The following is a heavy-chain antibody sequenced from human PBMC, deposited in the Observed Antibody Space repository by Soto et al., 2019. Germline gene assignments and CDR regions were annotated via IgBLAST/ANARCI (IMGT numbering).Heavy chain of an antibody. Sequence: GGSLRLSCAASGFTFGTYAMHWVRQAPGKGLECVADIYYEGSNRYYGDAVKGRFTISRDNSKSTLYLQMSSLRAEDTAVYYCARAFCTNGVCYYFFDSWGHGTLVTVSS. CDR3: ARAFCTNGVCYYFFDS. D-gene: IGHD2-8*01. CDR1: GFTFGTYA. J-gene: IGHJ4*01. V-gene: IGHV3-33*01. CDR2: IYYEGSNR.